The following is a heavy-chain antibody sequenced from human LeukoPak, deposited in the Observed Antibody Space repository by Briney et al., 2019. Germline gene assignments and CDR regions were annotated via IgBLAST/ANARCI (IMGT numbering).Heavy chain of an antibody. D-gene: IGHD2-2*02. CDR2: IYYSGST. V-gene: IGHV4-59*01. CDR3: ARDRCSGTSCYKGSIWFDP. Sequence: PSETLSLTCTVSGGSISSYYWSWIRQPPGKGLEWIGYIYYSGSTNYNPSLKSRVTISVDTSKNQFSLKLSSVTAADTAVYYCARDRCSGTSCYKGSIWFDPWGQGTLVTVSS. J-gene: IGHJ5*02. CDR1: GGSISSYY.